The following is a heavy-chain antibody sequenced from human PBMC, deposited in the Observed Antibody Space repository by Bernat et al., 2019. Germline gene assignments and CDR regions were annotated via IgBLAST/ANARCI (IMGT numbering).Heavy chain of an antibody. CDR1: GGSISSSNW. V-gene: IGHV4-4*02. J-gene: IGHJ4*02. CDR2: IYHSGST. D-gene: IGHD6-19*01. CDR3: ASALPIAVALDY. Sequence: QVQLQESGPGLVKPSGTLSLTCAVSGGSISSSNWGSWVRQPPGKGLEWMGGIYHSGSTNYNPSLKSRVTISVDTSKTQFSLKLSSATAADTAVYYSASALPIAVALDYWGQRTLVTVS.